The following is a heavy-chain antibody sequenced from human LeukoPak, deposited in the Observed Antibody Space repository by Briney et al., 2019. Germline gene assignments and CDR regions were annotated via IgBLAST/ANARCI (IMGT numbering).Heavy chain of an antibody. V-gene: IGHV4-39*07. CDR1: GGSISSSSYY. CDR2: INHSGST. D-gene: IGHD3/OR15-3a*01. J-gene: IGHJ5*02. CDR3: ASQAWTAWFDP. Sequence: SETLSLTCTVSGGSISSSSYYWSWIRQPPGKGLEWIGEINHSGSTNYNPSLKSRVTISVDTSKNQFSLKLSSVTAADTAVYYCASQAWTAWFDPWGQGTLVTVSS.